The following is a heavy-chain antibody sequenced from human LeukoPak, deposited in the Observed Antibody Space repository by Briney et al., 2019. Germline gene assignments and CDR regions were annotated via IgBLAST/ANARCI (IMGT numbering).Heavy chain of an antibody. CDR3: AKTDLLGYCSSTSCHPY. V-gene: IGHV3-23*01. D-gene: IGHD2-2*01. J-gene: IGHJ4*02. Sequence: PGGSLRLSCAASGFTFSSYAMSWVRQAPGKGLEWVSAISGSSGSTYYADSVKGRFTISRDNSKNTLYLQMNSLRAEDTAVYYCAKTDLLGYCSSTSCHPYWGQGTLVTVSS. CDR2: ISGSSGST. CDR1: GFTFSSYA.